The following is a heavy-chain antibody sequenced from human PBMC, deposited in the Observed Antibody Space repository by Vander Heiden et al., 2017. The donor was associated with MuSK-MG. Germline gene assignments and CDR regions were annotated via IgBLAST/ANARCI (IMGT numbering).Heavy chain of an antibody. CDR3: ARGVVWGTRGYYYMDV. CDR1: GGSFTGYY. V-gene: IGHV4-34*01. J-gene: IGHJ6*03. CDR2: INHSGST. Sequence: QVQLQQSGAGLLKPSETLSLTCAVYGGSFTGYYWGWSRQPQGKGLEGIGEINHSGSTNYSPSLKSRVTISVDTSKNQFSLKLSSVTAADTAVYYCARGVVWGTRGYYYMDVWGKGTTVTVSS. D-gene: IGHD3-16*01.